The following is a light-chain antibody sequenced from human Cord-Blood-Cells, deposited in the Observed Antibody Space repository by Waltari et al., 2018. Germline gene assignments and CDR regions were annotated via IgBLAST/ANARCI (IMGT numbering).Light chain of an antibody. V-gene: IGLV1-47*02. CDR1: STNIGGTY. CDR3: AAWDDSLSARV. CDR2: SNN. Sequence: QSVLTQPPSASGTPGQRATISCSGSSTNIGGTYLYVYQQLPGTAPKLLIKSNNQRPSGVPDRFSGSKSGTSASLAISGRRSEDEADYYCAAWDDSLSARVFGGGTKLTVL. J-gene: IGLJ3*02.